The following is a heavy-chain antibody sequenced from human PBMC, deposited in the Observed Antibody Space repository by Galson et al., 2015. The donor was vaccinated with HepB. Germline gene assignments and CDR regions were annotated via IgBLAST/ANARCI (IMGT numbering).Heavy chain of an antibody. Sequence: SVKVSCKASGYTFTSYGISWVRQAPGQGLEWMGWISAYNGNTNYAQKLQGRVTMTTDTSTSTAYMELRSLRSDDTAVYYCARDILLIVGATTNYYYYGMDVWGQGTTVTVSS. CDR1: GYTFTSYG. J-gene: IGHJ6*02. V-gene: IGHV1-18*04. CDR3: ARDILLIVGATTNYYYYGMDV. CDR2: ISAYNGNT. D-gene: IGHD1-26*01.